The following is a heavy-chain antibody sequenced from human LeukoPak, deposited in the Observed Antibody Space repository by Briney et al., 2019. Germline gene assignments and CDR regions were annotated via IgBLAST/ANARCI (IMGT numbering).Heavy chain of an antibody. J-gene: IGHJ5*02. CDR1: GGSISSSSYY. V-gene: IGHV4-39*01. CDR2: VYYSGST. Sequence: SETLSLTCTVSGGSISSSSYYWGWIRQPPGKGLEWVGSVYYSGSTYDNPSLKSRVTISVDTSKNQFSLKLSSVTAADTAVYYCARHWDSSGYPDPSWFDPWGQGTLVTVSS. D-gene: IGHD3-22*01. CDR3: ARHWDSSGYPDPSWFDP.